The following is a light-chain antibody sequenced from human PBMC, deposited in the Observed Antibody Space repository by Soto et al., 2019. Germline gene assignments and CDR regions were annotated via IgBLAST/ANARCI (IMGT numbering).Light chain of an antibody. V-gene: IGLV2-8*01. CDR1: SSDVGGYNY. CDR3: SSYTGGNPSYV. J-gene: IGLJ1*01. Sequence: QSALTQPPSASGSPGQSVTISCTGTSSDVGGYNYVSWYQQHPGKVPKLMIYEVNKRPSGVPDRFSGSKSGNTASLTVSGLQAEDEADYYCSSYTGGNPSYVFGTGTKLTVL. CDR2: EVN.